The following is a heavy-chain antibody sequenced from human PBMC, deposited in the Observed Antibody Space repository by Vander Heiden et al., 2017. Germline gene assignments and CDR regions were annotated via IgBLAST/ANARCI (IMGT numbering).Heavy chain of an antibody. CDR1: GFPFSSYA. V-gene: IGHV3-23*01. CDR3: AKPFGCGDCFNWFDP. Sequence: EVQLLESGGGLVQPGGSLRLSCAASGFPFSSYAMSWVRQAPGKGLGWLSAISGSGGSTYYADSVKGRFTISRDNSKNTLYLQMNSLRAEDTAVYYCAKPFGCGDCFNWFDPWGQGTLVTVSS. D-gene: IGHD2-21*02. CDR2: ISGSGGST. J-gene: IGHJ5*02.